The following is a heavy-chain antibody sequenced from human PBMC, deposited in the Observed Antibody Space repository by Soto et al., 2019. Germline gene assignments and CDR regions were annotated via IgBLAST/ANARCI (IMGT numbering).Heavy chain of an antibody. V-gene: IGHV3-21*01. D-gene: IGHD3-10*01. CDR1: GFTFSSYS. J-gene: IGHJ4*02. CDR3: ARDGGSGSYRHFDY. Sequence: PGGSLRLSCAASGFTFSSYSMNWVRQAPGKGLEWVSSISSSSSYIYYADSVRGRFTISRDNAKNSLYLQMNSLRAEDTAVYYCARDGGSGSYRHFDYWGQGTLVTVSS. CDR2: ISSSSSYI.